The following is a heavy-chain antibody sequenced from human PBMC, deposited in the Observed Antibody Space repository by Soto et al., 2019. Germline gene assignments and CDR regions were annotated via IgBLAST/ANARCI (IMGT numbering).Heavy chain of an antibody. V-gene: IGHV3-53*01. Sequence: EVQLVESGGGLIQPGGSLRLSCAASGFTVSSNYMSWVRQAPGKGLEWDSVTYSGGTTYYADSVKGRFTISRDNSKNTMYLHTNSGRAEDTAVNYWARARPYSSRADWGQ. CDR2: TYSGGTT. D-gene: IGHD4-4*01. J-gene: IGHJ1*01. CDR3: ARARPYSSRAD. CDR1: GFTVSSNY.